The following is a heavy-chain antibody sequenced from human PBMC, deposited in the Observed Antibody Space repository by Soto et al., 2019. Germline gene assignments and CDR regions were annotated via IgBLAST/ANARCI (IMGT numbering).Heavy chain of an antibody. D-gene: IGHD2-21*01. CDR1: GFTFSSYA. J-gene: IGHJ6*02. V-gene: IGHV3-30-3*01. CDR3: AREYSTYPQIDYYYGMDV. CDR2: ISYDGSNK. Sequence: GGSLRLSCAASGFTFSSYAMHWVRQAPGKGLEWVAVISYDGSNKYYADSVKGRFTISRDNSKNTLYLQMNSLRAEDTAVYYCAREYSTYPQIDYYYGMDVWGQGTTVTVSS.